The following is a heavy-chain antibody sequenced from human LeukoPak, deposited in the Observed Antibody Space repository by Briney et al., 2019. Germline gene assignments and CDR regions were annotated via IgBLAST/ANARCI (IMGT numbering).Heavy chain of an antibody. CDR3: ARHILSKKEGLAAPFDD. D-gene: IGHD6-6*01. V-gene: IGHV4-39*01. CDR1: GGSISSSSNY. J-gene: IGHJ4*02. CDR2: IYYSGST. Sequence: SETLSLTCTVPGGSISSSSNYWGWIRQPPGKGLEWIGSIYYSGSTYYNPSLNSRATISVDTSKNQFSLKLNSVTAADTAVYFCARHILSKKEGLAAPFDDWGQGTRVTVSS.